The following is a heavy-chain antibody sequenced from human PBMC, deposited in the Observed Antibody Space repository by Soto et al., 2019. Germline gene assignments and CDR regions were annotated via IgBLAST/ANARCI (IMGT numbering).Heavy chain of an antibody. V-gene: IGHV3-74*01. CDR1: GFTFGNYW. CDR3: ATAEVDY. J-gene: IGHJ4*02. Sequence: PXESLSLSCASCGFTFGNYWMHGVRQAPGKGLEWVSRMNSDGSTTNYADSVKGRFTVSRDNAKNTLYLQMNSLRAEDKAVYYCATAEVDYWGPGTLVTVSS. CDR2: MNSDGSTT.